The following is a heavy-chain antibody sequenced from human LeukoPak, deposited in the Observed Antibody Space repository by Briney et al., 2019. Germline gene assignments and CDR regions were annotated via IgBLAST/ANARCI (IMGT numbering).Heavy chain of an antibody. CDR3: AKDRLYSYGRTPLNG. CDR2: ISSSSSYI. D-gene: IGHD5-18*01. CDR1: GFTSSSYS. Sequence: PGGSLRLSCAASGFTSSSYSMNWVRQAPGKGLEWVSSISSSSSYIYYADSMKGRFTISRDNAKNSLYLQMNSLRAEDTAVYYCAKDRLYSYGRTPLNGWGQGTLVTVSS. V-gene: IGHV3-21*01. J-gene: IGHJ4*02.